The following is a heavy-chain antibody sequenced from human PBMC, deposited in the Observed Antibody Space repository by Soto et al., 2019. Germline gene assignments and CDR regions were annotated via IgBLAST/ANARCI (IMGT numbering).Heavy chain of an antibody. D-gene: IGHD5-12*01. V-gene: IGHV4-59*01. CDR1: GGSISSYY. Sequence: SETLSLTCTVSGGSISSYYWSWIRQPPGKGLEWIGYIYYSGSTNYNPSLKSRVTISVDTSKNQFSLKLSSVTAADTAVYYCARGRGYSGYVNDYWGQGTLVTVSS. CDR3: ARGRGYSGYVNDY. CDR2: IYYSGST. J-gene: IGHJ4*02.